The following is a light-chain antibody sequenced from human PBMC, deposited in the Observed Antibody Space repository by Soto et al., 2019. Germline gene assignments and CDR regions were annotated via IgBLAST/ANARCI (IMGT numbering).Light chain of an antibody. CDR1: QSVSSS. CDR3: QQYNNWLIT. CDR2: GAS. V-gene: IGKV3-15*01. J-gene: IGKJ5*01. Sequence: DIVLTQSPVTLSLSPGEGATLSCRASQSVSSSYIAWYQQKPGQAPRLLIYGASTRATGIPARFSGSGSGTEFTLTISSLQSEDFAVYYCQQYNNWLITFGQGTRLEIK.